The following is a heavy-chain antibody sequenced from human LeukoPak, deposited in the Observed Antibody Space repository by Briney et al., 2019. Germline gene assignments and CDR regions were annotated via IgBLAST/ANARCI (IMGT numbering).Heavy chain of an antibody. CDR2: IYHSGST. Sequence: PSQTLSLTCAVSGGSISSGGYSWSWIRQPPGKGLEWIGYIYHSGSTYYNPSLKSRVTISVDRSKNQFSLKLSSVTAADTAVYYCARYIVATIRAFDIWGQGTMVTVSS. CDR1: GGSISSGGYS. D-gene: IGHD5-12*01. V-gene: IGHV4-30-2*01. CDR3: ARYIVATIRAFDI. J-gene: IGHJ3*02.